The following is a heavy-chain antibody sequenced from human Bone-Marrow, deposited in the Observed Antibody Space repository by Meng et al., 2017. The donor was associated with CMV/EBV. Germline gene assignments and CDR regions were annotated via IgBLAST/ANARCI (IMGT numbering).Heavy chain of an antibody. D-gene: IGHD6-13*01. CDR2: IKQDGSEK. CDR3: ARDRPYSSPDKYYYYYGMDV. J-gene: IGHJ6*02. CDR1: GFTFSSYW. Sequence: LSLTCAASGFTFSSYWMSWVRQAPGKGLEWVANIKQDGSEKYYVDSVKGRFTISRDNAKNSLYLQMNSLRAEDTAVYYCARDRPYSSPDKYYYYYGMDVWGQGTTVTASS. V-gene: IGHV3-7*01.